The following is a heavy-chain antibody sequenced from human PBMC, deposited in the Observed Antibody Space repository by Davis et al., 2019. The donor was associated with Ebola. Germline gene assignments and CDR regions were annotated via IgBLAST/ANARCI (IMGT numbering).Heavy chain of an antibody. CDR1: GGSISSSSYY. CDR3: ARDRDYGYMDV. V-gene: IGHV4-39*07. CDR2: IYYSGST. Sequence: SETLSLTCTVSGGSISSSSYYWGWIRQPPGQGLEWIGSIYYSGSTYYNPSLKSRVTISVDTSKNQFSLKLSSVTAADTAVYYCARDRDYGYMDVWGKGTTVTVSS. D-gene: IGHD3-16*01. J-gene: IGHJ6*03.